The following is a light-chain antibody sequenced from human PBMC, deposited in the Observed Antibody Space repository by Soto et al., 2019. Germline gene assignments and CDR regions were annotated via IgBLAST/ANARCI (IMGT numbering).Light chain of an antibody. CDR3: QQYNNWPLT. CDR2: GAS. Sequence: EIVLTQSPGTLSLSPGERATLSCRASQSVSSSYLAWYQQKPGQAPRLLIYGASSRATGIPDRFNGSRYGTHFTLTISSLQSEDFALYYCQQYNNWPLTFGPGTKVDIK. V-gene: IGKV3-20*01. CDR1: QSVSSSY. J-gene: IGKJ3*01.